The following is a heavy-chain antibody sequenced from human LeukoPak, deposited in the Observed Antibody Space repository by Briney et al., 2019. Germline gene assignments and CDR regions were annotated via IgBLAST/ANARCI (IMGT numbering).Heavy chain of an antibody. CDR3: ASRDYYGSGSYQY. V-gene: IGHV4-30-4*01. CDR1: GGSISSGDYY. CDR2: IYYSGRT. J-gene: IGHJ4*02. Sequence: SETLSLTCTVSGGSISSGDYYWSWIRQPPGKGLEWIGYIYYSGRTYYNTSLKSRVTISVDTSKNHFSLKLTSVTAADTAVYYCASRDYYGSGSYQYWGQGTLVTVSS. D-gene: IGHD3-10*01.